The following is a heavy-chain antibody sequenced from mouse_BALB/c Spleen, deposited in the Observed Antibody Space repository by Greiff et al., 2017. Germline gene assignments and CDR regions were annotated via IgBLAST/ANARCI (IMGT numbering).Heavy chain of an antibody. V-gene: IGHV3-2*02. Sequence: EVKLQESGPGLVKPSQSLSLTCTVTGYSITSDYAWNWIRQFPGNKLEWMGYISYSGSTSYNPSLKSRISITRDTSKNQFFLQLNSVTTEDTATYYCARSDDGYSLFAYWGQGTLVTVSA. CDR1: GYSITSDYA. J-gene: IGHJ3*01. CDR2: ISYSGST. D-gene: IGHD2-3*01. CDR3: ARSDDGYSLFAY.